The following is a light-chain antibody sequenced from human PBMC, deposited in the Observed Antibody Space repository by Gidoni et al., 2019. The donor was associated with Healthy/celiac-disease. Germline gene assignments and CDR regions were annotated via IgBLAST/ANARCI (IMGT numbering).Light chain of an antibody. J-gene: IGKJ2*01. V-gene: IGKV3-11*01. CDR2: DAS. CDR3: QQRSNWPRYT. CDR1: QSVSSY. Sequence: VLTPSPATLSLSPGERATLSCRASQSVSSYLAWYQQKPGQAPRLLIYDASNRATGIPARFSGSGSGTDVTLTISSLEPEDFAVYYCQQRSNWPRYTFGQGTKLEIK.